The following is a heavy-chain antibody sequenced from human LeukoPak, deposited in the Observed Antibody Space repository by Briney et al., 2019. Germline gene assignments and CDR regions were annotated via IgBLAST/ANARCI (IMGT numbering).Heavy chain of an antibody. Sequence: GGSLRLSCAASGFTFSNYWMSWVRQAPGKGLEWVANIKQDESEKYYVDSVKGRFTISRDNAKNSLYLQMNSLRAEDTAVYYCARDWGIVPYFDYWGQGTLITVSS. CDR1: GFTFSNYW. D-gene: IGHD1-26*01. CDR2: IKQDESEK. V-gene: IGHV3-7*01. CDR3: ARDWGIVPYFDY. J-gene: IGHJ4*02.